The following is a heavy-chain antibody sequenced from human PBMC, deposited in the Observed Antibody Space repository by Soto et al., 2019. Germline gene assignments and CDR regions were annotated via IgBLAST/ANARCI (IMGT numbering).Heavy chain of an antibody. CDR3: ARDVLGASNYNH. V-gene: IGHV3-48*03. CDR2: ISSSGATI. J-gene: IGHJ5*02. D-gene: IGHD4-4*01. CDR1: GFTFSSYE. Sequence: EVQLVESVGGLVQPGGSLRLSCAASGFTFSSYEMNWVRQAPGKGLEWVSYISSSGATIYYADSVKGRFTVSRDNAKNSLYLQMTSLRAEDTAVYYCARDVLGASNYNHWGQGTLVTVS.